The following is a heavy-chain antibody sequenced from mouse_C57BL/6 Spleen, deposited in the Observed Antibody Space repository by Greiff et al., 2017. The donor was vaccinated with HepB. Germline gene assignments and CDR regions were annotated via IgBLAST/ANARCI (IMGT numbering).Heavy chain of an antibody. CDR3: ARRYYGSSYGAMDY. CDR2: FHPYNDDT. J-gene: IGHJ4*01. CDR1: GYTFTTYP. Sequence: QQSGAELVKPGASVKMSFQASGYTFTTYPIEWMKQNHGKSLEWIGNFHPYNDDTKYNEKFKGKATLTVEKSSSTVYLELSRLTSDDSAVYYCARRYYGSSYGAMDYWGQGTSVTVSS. V-gene: IGHV1-47*01. D-gene: IGHD1-1*01.